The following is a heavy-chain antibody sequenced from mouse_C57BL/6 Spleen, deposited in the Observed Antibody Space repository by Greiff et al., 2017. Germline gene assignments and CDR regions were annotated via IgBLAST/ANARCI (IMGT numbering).Heavy chain of an antibody. J-gene: IGHJ3*01. D-gene: IGHD2-1*01. Sequence: EVKLMESEGGLVQPGSSMKLSCTASGFTFSDYYMAWVRQVPEKGLEWVANINYDGSSTYYLDSLKSRFIISRDNAKNILYLQMSSLKSEDTATYYCARKDGNYGGFAYWGQGTLVTVSA. V-gene: IGHV5-16*01. CDR3: ARKDGNYGGFAY. CDR1: GFTFSDYY. CDR2: INYDGSST.